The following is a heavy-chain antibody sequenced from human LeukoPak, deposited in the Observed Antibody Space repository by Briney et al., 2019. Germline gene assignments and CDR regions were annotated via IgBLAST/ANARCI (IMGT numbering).Heavy chain of an antibody. CDR2: ISGSGGST. Sequence: GGSLRLSCAASGFTFSSYAMSWVRQAPGKGLEWVSAISGSGGSTYYADSVKGRFTISRDNSKNTLYLQMNSLRAEDTAVYYCAKGDGTPFYNWNDVGDYWGQGTLVTVSS. V-gene: IGHV3-23*01. J-gene: IGHJ4*02. CDR1: GFTFSSYA. CDR3: AKGDGTPFYNWNDVGDY. D-gene: IGHD1-20*01.